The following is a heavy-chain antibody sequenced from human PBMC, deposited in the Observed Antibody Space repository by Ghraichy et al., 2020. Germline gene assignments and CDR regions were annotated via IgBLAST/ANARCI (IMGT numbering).Heavy chain of an antibody. CDR2: IYPGDSDT. Sequence: GSLNISCKGSGYSFTSYWIGWVRQMPGKGLEWMGIIYPGDSDTRYSPSFQGQVTISADKSTSTAYLQWSSLKASDTAMYYCARHPKYYDFWSGYYPESGFDPWGQGTLVTVSS. CDR1: GYSFTSYW. J-gene: IGHJ5*02. V-gene: IGHV5-51*01. CDR3: ARHPKYYDFWSGYYPESGFDP. D-gene: IGHD3-3*01.